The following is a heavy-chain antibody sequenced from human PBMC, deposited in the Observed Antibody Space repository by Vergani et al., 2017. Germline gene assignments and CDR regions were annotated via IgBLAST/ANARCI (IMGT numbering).Heavy chain of an antibody. J-gene: IGHJ6*03. CDR3: AREIEDSDGFVTSYYYYMDV. Sequence: QVQLVQSGAEVKKPGASVKVSCKVSGYTLTELSMHWVRQAPGKGLEWMGGFDPEDGETIYAQKFQGRVTMTEDTSTDTAYMGLSSLRSDDTAVYYCAREIEDSDGFVTSYYYYMDVWGKGTTVTVSS. D-gene: IGHD3-10*01. CDR2: FDPEDGET. CDR1: GYTLTELS. V-gene: IGHV1-24*01.